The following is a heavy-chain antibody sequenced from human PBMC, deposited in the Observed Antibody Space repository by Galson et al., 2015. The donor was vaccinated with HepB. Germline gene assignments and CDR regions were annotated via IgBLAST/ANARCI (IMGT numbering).Heavy chain of an antibody. D-gene: IGHD3-10*01. CDR3: ARVIRTMVRGENWFDP. CDR2: IIPILGIA. J-gene: IGHJ5*02. CDR1: GGTFSSYT. Sequence: SVKVSCKASGGTFSSYTISWVRQAPGQGLEWMGRIIPILGIANYAQKFQGRVTITADKSTSTAYMELSSLRSEDTAVYYCARVIRTMVRGENWFDPWGQGTLVTVSS. V-gene: IGHV1-69*02.